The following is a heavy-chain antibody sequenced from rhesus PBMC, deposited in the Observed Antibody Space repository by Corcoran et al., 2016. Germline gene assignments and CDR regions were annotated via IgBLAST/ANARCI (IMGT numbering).Heavy chain of an antibody. V-gene: IGHV4-122*02. J-gene: IGHJ2*01. CDR1: GGSITSGYYY. Sequence: QVQLQESGPGLVKPSETLSLTCAVSGGSITSGYYYWSWISQPPGKGLEWIGYITYSGRTSYNPSLQSRFTISRDTSKNQFSLKLSSVTAADTAVYYCAREIGSSYKNWYFDLWGPGTPITISS. CDR2: ITYSGRT. D-gene: IGHD4-29*01. CDR3: AREIGSSYKNWYFDL.